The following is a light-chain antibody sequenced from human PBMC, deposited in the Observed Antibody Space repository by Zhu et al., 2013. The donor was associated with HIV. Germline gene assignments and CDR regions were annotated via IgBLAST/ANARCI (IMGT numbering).Light chain of an antibody. CDR1: KLGDKY. V-gene: IGLV3-1*01. J-gene: IGLJ3*02. Sequence: SYELTQPPSVSVSPGQTATITCSGDKLGDKYVCWYQQKPGQSPVLVIYQDSTRPSGIPERFSGSNSGNTATLTISGTQAMDEADYYCGTWDSTLSAVFGGGTKVTVL. CDR2: QDS. CDR3: GTWDSTLSAV.